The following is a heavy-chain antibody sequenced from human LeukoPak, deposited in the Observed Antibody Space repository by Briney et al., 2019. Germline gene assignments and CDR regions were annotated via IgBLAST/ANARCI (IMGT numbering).Heavy chain of an antibody. CDR2: INKSGMT. J-gene: IGHJ6*03. CDR3: AGESIPYYSDYMNV. V-gene: IGHV4-4*07. D-gene: IGHD2-21*01. CDR1: GGSITNYY. Sequence: PSETLSLTCNVSGGSITNYYLNWVRQPAGGGLKWIGRINKSGMTSYKSSLKNRVTMSVDTSKNQMSLKLTSVTAADTVLYYCAGESIPYYSDYMNVWGKGTAVTVSS.